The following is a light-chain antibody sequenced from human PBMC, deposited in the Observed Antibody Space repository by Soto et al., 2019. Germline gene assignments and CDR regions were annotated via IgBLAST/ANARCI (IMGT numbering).Light chain of an antibody. V-gene: IGKV3-15*01. Sequence: EIVMTQSPATLSVSPGERATLSCRASQSVNSNLAWYRQKPGQAPRLLISDASTRATGVPARFSGSGSGTEFTLTIRSLQSEASAIYYCQQYNFWPPLTFGGGTKVEIK. CDR3: QQYNFWPPLT. J-gene: IGKJ4*01. CDR2: DAS. CDR1: QSVNSN.